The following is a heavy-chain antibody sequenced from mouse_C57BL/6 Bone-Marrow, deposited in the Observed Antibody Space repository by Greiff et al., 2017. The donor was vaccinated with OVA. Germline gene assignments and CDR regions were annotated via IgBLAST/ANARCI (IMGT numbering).Heavy chain of an antibody. D-gene: IGHD1-1*01. V-gene: IGHV5-4*01. CDR3: ARDEITTRYFDV. Sequence: VHLVESGGGLVKPGGSLKLSCAASGFTFSSYAMSWVRQTPEKRLEWVATISDGGSYTYYPDNVKGRFTISRDTAKNNLYLQMSHLKSEDTAMYYCARDEITTRYFDVWGTGTTVTVSS. CDR2: ISDGGSYT. CDR1: GFTFSSYA. J-gene: IGHJ1*03.